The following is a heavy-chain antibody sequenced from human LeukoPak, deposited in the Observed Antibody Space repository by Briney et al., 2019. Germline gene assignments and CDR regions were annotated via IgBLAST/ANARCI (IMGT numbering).Heavy chain of an antibody. CDR3: ARDSADCSSTSCYSWNWFDP. J-gene: IGHJ5*02. CDR2: INPNSGGT. D-gene: IGHD2-2*02. CDR1: GYTFTGYY. V-gene: IGHV1-2*02. Sequence: ASVKVSCKASGYTFTGYYMHWVRQAPGQGLEWMEWINPNSGGTNYAQKFQGRVTMTRDTSISTAYMELSRLRSDDTAVYYCARDSADCSSTSCYSWNWFDPWGQGTLVTVSS.